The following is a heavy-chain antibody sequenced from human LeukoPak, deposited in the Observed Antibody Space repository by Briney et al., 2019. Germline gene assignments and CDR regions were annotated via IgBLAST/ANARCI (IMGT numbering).Heavy chain of an antibody. CDR1: EFTFSIYG. V-gene: IGHV3-30*02. CDR3: ARGPNRWDH. CDR2: IRYDGSNK. J-gene: IGHJ4*02. Sequence: GGSLRLSCVASEFTFSIYGMHWVRQALGKGLEWVAFIRYDGSNKYYTDSVKGRFTISRDNSKNTLYLQMNSLRPEDTAVYYCARGPNRWDHWGQGSLVTVSS. D-gene: IGHD1-14*01.